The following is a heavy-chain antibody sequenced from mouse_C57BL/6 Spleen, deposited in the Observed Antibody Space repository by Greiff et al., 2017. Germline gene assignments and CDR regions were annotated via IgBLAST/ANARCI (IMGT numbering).Heavy chain of an antibody. D-gene: IGHD2-4*01. CDR2: IWSGGST. V-gene: IGHV2-2*01. CDR3: ARNGGVGYYDDDLYAVDY. Sequence: QVQLLQSGPGLVQPSQSLSITCTVSGFSLTSYGVHWVRQSPGKGLEWLGVIWSGGSTDYNAAFISSLSISKDNSKSQVFFKMNSLQADDTAIYYCARNGGVGYYDDDLYAVDYWGQGTSVTVSS. CDR1: GFSLTSYG. J-gene: IGHJ4*01.